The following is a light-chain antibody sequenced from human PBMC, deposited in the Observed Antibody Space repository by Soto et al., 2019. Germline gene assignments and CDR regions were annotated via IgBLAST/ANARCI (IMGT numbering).Light chain of an antibody. CDR3: QQSYSTPRR. J-gene: IGKJ1*01. CDR2: AAS. Sequence: DLQMTQSPCSLSASVGDRVTITCRASQSISSYLNWYQQKPGKAPKLLIYAASSLQSGVPSRFSGSGSGTDFTLTISSLQPEDCATYYCQQSYSTPRRFGQGTKVDI. V-gene: IGKV1-39*01. CDR1: QSISSY.